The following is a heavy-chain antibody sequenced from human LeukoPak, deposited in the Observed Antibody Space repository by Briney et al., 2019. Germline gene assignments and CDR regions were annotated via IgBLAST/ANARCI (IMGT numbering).Heavy chain of an antibody. CDR3: ARDSYYGSGSYGGY. J-gene: IGHJ4*02. CDR1: GGTFSSYA. D-gene: IGHD3-10*01. V-gene: IGHV1-69*04. Sequence: GSSVKVSCKASGGTFSSYAISWVRQAPGQGLEWMGRIFPILGIANYAQKFQGRVTITADKSTSTAYMELSSLRSEDTAVYYCARDSYYGSGSYGGYWGQGTLVTVSS. CDR2: IFPILGIA.